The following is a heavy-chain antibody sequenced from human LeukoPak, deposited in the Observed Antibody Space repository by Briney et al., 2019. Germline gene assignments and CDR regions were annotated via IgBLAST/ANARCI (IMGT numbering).Heavy chain of an antibody. J-gene: IGHJ3*02. D-gene: IGHD1-26*01. CDR2: IQYDGSNK. Sequence: PGGSLRLSCAASGFTFSSYGMHWVRQAPGKGLEWVAFIQYDGSNKYYADSVKGRFTISRDNSKNTLYMQMNSLRAEDTAVYYCAKDEKSGDAFDIWGQGTMVTVSS. V-gene: IGHV3-30*02. CDR3: AKDEKSGDAFDI. CDR1: GFTFSSYG.